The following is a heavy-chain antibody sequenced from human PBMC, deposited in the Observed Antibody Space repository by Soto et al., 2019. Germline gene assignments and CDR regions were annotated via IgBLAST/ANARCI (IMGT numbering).Heavy chain of an antibody. CDR3: AKGRIVGSTKGPFDY. J-gene: IGHJ4*02. CDR1: GFSFSNYA. V-gene: IGHV3-23*01. Sequence: LRLSCVASGFSFSNYAFTWVRQAPGKGLEWVSSISGGAINTYYAGSVKGRFTIYRDNANDTLFLQMNSLGVEDTALYYCAKGRIVGSTKGPFDYWGQGTLVTVS. CDR2: ISGGAINT. D-gene: IGHD1-26*01.